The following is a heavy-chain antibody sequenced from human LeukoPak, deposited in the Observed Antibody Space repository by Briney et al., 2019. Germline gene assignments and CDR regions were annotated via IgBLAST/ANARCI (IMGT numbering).Heavy chain of an antibody. CDR3: ARSTVTTRSIRYYFDY. CDR2: ISAYNGNT. D-gene: IGHD4-17*01. Sequence: GASVKVSCKASGYTFTSYGISWVRQALGQGLEWMGWISAYNGNTNYAQKLQGRVTMTTDTSTSTAYMELRSLRSDDTAVYYCARSTVTTRSIRYYFDYWGQGTLVTVSS. J-gene: IGHJ4*02. CDR1: GYTFTSYG. V-gene: IGHV1-18*01.